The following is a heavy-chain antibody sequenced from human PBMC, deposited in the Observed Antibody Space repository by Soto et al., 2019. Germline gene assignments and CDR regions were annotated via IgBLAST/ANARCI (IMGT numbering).Heavy chain of an antibody. CDR1: GYTFTNHY. CDR2: INPSGGKT. V-gene: IGHV1-46*01. CDR3: ARDEYHYGSGSSYSTLDD. Sequence: QVQLEQSGAEVKKPGASVKVSCKASGYTFTNHYVHWVRQAPGQGPEWMGTINPSGGKTDYAQKFKGRITFTRDTPTSTVYMELKSLRSEDTAIYYCARDEYHYGSGSSYSTLDDWGQGTLVTVSS. D-gene: IGHD3-10*01. J-gene: IGHJ4*02.